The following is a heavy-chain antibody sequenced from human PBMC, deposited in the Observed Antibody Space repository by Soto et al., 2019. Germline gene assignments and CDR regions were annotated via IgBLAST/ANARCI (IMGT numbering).Heavy chain of an antibody. Sequence: QVQLQQWGAGLLKPSETLSLTCAVYGGSFSGYYWSWIRQPPGKGLEWIGGINHSGRTNYNPSLKSRVTISVDTSKHQFSLKLSSVTAADTAVYYCARGRKRIAVAGPNVVYYFDYWGQGTLVTVSS. J-gene: IGHJ4*02. CDR2: INHSGRT. V-gene: IGHV4-34*01. D-gene: IGHD6-19*01. CDR3: ARGRKRIAVAGPNVVYYFDY. CDR1: GGSFSGYY.